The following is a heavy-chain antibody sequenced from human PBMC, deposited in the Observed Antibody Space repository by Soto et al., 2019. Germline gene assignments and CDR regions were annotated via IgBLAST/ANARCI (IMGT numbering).Heavy chain of an antibody. CDR1: GYTFTSYD. J-gene: IGHJ4*02. CDR2: MNPNTGNT. D-gene: IGHD1-1*01. V-gene: IGHV1-8*01. CDR3: ARRAETNGWNGFGADKYYFDF. Sequence: ASVKVSCKASGYTFTSYDTYWVRQATGQGLEWMGWMNPNTGNTGYAQKFQGRVTMTSDTSISTAHMELSSLRSEDTAVYYCARRAETNGWNGFGADKYYFDFWGQGTLVTVSS.